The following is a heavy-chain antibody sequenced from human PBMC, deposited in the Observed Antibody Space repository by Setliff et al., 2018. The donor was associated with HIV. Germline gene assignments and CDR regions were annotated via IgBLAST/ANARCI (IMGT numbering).Heavy chain of an antibody. CDR2: IYYSGST. D-gene: IGHD4-17*01. V-gene: IGHV4-61*01. J-gene: IGHJ4*02. CDR1: GGSVGSGSYY. CDR3: ARDPPGYGDSKDY. Sequence: SETLSLTCTVSGGSVGSGSYYWSWIRQSPGKGLEWIGYIYYSGSTTYNPTLGSPVTISIDTSKNQFSLNLRSVTAADTAVYYCARDPPGYGDSKDYWGQGKLVTVSS.